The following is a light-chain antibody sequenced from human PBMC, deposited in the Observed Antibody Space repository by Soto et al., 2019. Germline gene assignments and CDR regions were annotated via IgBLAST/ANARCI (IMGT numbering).Light chain of an antibody. Sequence: SVLTQPPSASGTPGQRVTISCSGSSSNIGSNYVYWYQQLPGTAPKLLIYRNNQRPSGVPDRFSGSKSGTSASLAISGPRSEDEADYYCAAWDDSLSAFYVFGTGTKVTVL. CDR1: SSNIGSNY. V-gene: IGLV1-47*01. CDR2: RNN. J-gene: IGLJ1*01. CDR3: AAWDDSLSAFYV.